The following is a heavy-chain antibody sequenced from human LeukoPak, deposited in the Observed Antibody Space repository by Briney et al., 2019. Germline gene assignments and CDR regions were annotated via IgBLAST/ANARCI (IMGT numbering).Heavy chain of an antibody. CDR1: GFTFDDYA. D-gene: IGHD3-22*01. J-gene: IGHJ4*02. V-gene: IGHV3-9*01. CDR3: AKDSRGGDYDSSGENFDY. CDR2: ISWNSGSI. Sequence: GGSLRLSCAASGFTFDDYAMHWVRQAPGKGLEWVSGISWNSGSIGYADSVKGRFTISRDNAKNSLYLQMNSLRAEDTALHYCAKDSRGGDYDSSGENFDYWGQGTLVTVSS.